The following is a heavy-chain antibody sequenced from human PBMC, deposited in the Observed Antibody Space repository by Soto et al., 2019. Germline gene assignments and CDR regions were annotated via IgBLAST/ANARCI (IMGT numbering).Heavy chain of an antibody. CDR2: ISPYNGNT. J-gene: IGHJ5*02. V-gene: IGHV1-18*01. Sequence: QVQLVQSGAEVKKPGASVKVSCKASGYTFTSYGISWVRQAPGQGLEWMGWISPYNGNTNYAQKLQGKVNKNKDTATSTAYSTLSSLKADDPDVYCCARDEGAHTFDPWGPGIPVT. D-gene: IGHD1-26*01. CDR3: ARDEGAHTFDP. CDR1: GYTFTSYG.